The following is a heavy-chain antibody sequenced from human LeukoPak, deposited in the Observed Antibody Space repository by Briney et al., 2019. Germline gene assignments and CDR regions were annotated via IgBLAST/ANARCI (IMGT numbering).Heavy chain of an antibody. D-gene: IGHD6-13*01. J-gene: IGHJ6*02. Sequence: SETLSLTCTVSGGSISSYYWSWIRQPPGKGLEWIGYIYYSGSTNYNPSLKSRVTISVDTSKNQFSLKLCSVTAADTAVYYCARDLRIAAAGSSNGYYYYGMDVWGQGTTVTVSS. CDR1: GGSISSYY. CDR2: IYYSGST. CDR3: ARDLRIAAAGSSNGYYYYGMDV. V-gene: IGHV4-59*01.